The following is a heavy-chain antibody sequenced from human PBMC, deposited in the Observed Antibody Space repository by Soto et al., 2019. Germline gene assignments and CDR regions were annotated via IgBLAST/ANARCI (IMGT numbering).Heavy chain of an antibody. Sequence: GGSLRLSCAASGFTFSSYGMHWVRQAPGKWLERVAVISYDGSNKYYADSVKGRFTISRDNSKNTMYMKMNSLKAEDTAVYCCTKDSLKAFAGTCNYYYFYCIDVLCQGXTVTVSS. D-gene: IGHD3-3*02. V-gene: IGHV3-30*18. CDR2: ISYDGSNK. J-gene: IGHJ6*02. CDR3: TKDSLKAFAGTCNYYYFYCIDV. CDR1: GFTFSSYG.